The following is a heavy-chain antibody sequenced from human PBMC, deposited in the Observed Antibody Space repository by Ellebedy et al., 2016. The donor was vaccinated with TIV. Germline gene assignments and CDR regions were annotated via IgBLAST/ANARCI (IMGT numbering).Heavy chain of an antibody. CDR3: ARDRSVVMASDAFDI. D-gene: IGHD4-23*01. J-gene: IGHJ3*02. V-gene: IGHV3-21*04. CDR2: ISSSSSYI. Sequence: GESLKISCAASGFPFSSYSMHWVRQAPGKGLELVSSISSSSSYIYYADSVKGRFTISRDNAKNSLYLQMNSLRAEDTSLYYCARDRSVVMASDAFDIWGQGTMVTVSS. CDR1: GFPFSSYS.